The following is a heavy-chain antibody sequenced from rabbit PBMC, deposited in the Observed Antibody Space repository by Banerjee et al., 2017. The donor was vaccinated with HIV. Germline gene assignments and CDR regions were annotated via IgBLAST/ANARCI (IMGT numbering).Heavy chain of an antibody. CDR2: IYAGSGHT. CDR1: GFDFSNNA. Sequence: QEQLVESGGGLVQPEGSLTLTCIASGFDFSNNAMCWVRQAPGKGLEWIGCIYAGSGHTYYASWTKGRFTISKTSSTTVTLQMTSLTAADTATYFCARGGDWGTRLDLWGPGTLVTVS. V-gene: IGHV1S45*01. D-gene: IGHD3-1*01. CDR3: ARGGDWGTRLDL. J-gene: IGHJ3*01.